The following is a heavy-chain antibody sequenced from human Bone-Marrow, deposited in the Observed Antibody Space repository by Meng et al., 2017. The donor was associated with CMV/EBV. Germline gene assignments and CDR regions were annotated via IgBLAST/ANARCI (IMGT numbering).Heavy chain of an antibody. CDR1: GGSISSYY. CDR3: ASRHYDFWSGYYDYGMDV. J-gene: IGHJ6*02. CDR2: IYYSGST. Sequence: GSLRLSCTVSGGSISSYYWSWIRQPPGKGLEWMGYIYYSGSTNYNPSLKSRVTISVDTSKNQFSLKLSSVTAADTAVYYCASRHYDFWSGYYDYGMDVWGQGTTVTVSS. V-gene: IGHV4-59*01. D-gene: IGHD3-3*01.